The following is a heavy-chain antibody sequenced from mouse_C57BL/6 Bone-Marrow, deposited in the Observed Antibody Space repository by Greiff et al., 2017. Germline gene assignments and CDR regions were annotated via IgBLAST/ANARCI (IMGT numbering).Heavy chain of an antibody. J-gene: IGHJ4*01. CDR1: GFTFSDYY. CDR3: ARPLMDY. V-gene: IGHV5-12*01. Sequence: EVHLVESGGGLVQPGGSLKLSCAASGFTFSDYYMYWVRQTPEKRLEWVAYISNGGGSTYYPDTVKGRFTISRDNAKNTLYLQMSRLKSEDTAMYYCARPLMDYWGQGTSVTVSS. CDR2: ISNGGGST.